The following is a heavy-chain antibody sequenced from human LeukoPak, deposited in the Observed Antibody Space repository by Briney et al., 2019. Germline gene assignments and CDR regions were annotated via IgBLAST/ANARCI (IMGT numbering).Heavy chain of an antibody. D-gene: IGHD6-13*01. CDR1: GFTFTSSA. V-gene: IGHV1-58*01. J-gene: IGHJ4*02. CDR3: AAAGAAAAAGNY. Sequence: ASVKVSCKASGFTFTSSAVQWVRQARGQRLEWIGWIVVGSGNTNYAQKFQERVTITRDMSTSTAYMELSSLRSEDTAVYYCAAAGAAAAAGNYWGQGTLVTVSS. CDR2: IVVGSGNT.